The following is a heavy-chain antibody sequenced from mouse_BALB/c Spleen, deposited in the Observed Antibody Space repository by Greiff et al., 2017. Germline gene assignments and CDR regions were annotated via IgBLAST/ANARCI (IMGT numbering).Heavy chain of an antibody. CDR3: ASPEAWFAY. J-gene: IGHJ3*01. CDR2: IDPANGNT. CDR1: GFNIKDTY. Sequence: VQLQQSGAELVKPGASVKLSCTASGFNIKDTYMHWVKQRPEQGLEWIGRIDPANGNTKYDPKFQGKTTITEDTSSNTAYLQLSSLTSEDTAVYYCASPEAWFAYWGQGTLVTVSA. V-gene: IGHV14-3*02.